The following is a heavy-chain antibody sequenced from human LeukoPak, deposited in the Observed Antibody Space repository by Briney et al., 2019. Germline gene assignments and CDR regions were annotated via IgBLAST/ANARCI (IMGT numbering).Heavy chain of an antibody. Sequence: SETLSLTCAVSGGSISSYYWSWIRQPAGKGLEWIGRIYTSGSTNYNPSLKSRVTMSVDTSKNQFSLKLSSVTAADTAVYYCARDQAVPAAMMDYYYYGMDVWGQGTTVTVSS. CDR3: ARDQAVPAAMMDYYYYGMDV. J-gene: IGHJ6*02. D-gene: IGHD2-2*01. CDR1: GGSISSYY. CDR2: IYTSGST. V-gene: IGHV4-4*07.